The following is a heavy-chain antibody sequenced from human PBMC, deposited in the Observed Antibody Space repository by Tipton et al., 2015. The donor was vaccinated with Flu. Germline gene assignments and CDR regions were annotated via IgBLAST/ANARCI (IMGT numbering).Heavy chain of an antibody. CDR2: INDRGTI. CDR3: ASKVANWGVWEPLDY. Sequence: TLSLTCTVSGYPISSGYFWSWIRQSPGEGLEWIGEINDRGTINYNPSLKGRVTMSVDTSKSQFSLRLTSVTAADTAVYYCASKVANWGVWEPLDYWGQGTLVTVSS. CDR1: GYPISSGYF. D-gene: IGHD7-27*01. V-gene: IGHV4-38-2*02. J-gene: IGHJ4*02.